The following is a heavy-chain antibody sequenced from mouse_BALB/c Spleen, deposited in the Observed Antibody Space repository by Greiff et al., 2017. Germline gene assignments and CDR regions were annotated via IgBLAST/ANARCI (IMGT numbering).Heavy chain of an antibody. CDR3: ARHDYVWYFDV. D-gene: IGHD2-13*01. J-gene: IGHJ1*01. CDR1: GFTFSSYT. V-gene: IGHV5-12-2*01. Sequence: EVQGVESGGGLVQPGGSLKLSCAASGFTFSSYTMSWVRQTPEKRLEWVAYISNGGGSTYYPDTVKGRFTISRDNAKNTLYLQMSSLKSEDTAMYYCARHDYVWYFDVWGAGTTVTVSS. CDR2: ISNGGGST.